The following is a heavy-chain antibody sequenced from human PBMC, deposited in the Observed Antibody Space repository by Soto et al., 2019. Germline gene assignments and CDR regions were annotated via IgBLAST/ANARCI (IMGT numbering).Heavy chain of an antibody. CDR1: GFTFSSYA. CDR2: ISGSGGST. V-gene: IGHV3-23*01. D-gene: IGHD2-15*01. J-gene: IGHJ2*01. CDR3: AKVRCSGGSCYLSDWYFDL. Sequence: TGGSLRLSCAASGFTFSSYAMTWVRQAPGKGLEWVSTISGSGGSTYYADSVKGRFTISRDNSKNTLYLQMNSLRAEDTAVYYCAKVRCSGGSCYLSDWYFDLWGRGTLVTVSS.